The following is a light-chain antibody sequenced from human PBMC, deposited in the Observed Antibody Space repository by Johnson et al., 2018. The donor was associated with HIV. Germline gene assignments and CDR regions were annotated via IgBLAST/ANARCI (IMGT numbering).Light chain of an antibody. J-gene: IGLJ1*01. CDR3: GTWDSSLSSYV. V-gene: IGLV1-51*01. CDR1: SSNIGNNY. Sequence: QSVLTQPPSVSAAPGQKVTISCSGSSSNIGNNYVSWYQQLPGTAPKVLIYDNNTRPSGIPDRFSGSKSGTSATLGITGLQTGDEAYYYCGTWDSSLSSYVFGTGTKVTVL. CDR2: DNN.